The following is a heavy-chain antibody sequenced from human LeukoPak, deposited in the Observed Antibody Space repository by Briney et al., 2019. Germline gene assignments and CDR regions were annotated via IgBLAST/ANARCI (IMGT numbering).Heavy chain of an antibody. J-gene: IGHJ5*02. CDR1: GGSISSSSYY. CDR2: IYYSGST. CDR3: ASRHDYSNSNNWFDP. Sequence: SETLSLTCTVSGGSISSSSYYWGWIRQPPGKGLEWIGSIYYSGSTYYNPSLKSRVTISVDTSKNQFSLKLSSVTAADTAVYYCASRHDYSNSNNWFDPWGQGTLVTVSS. V-gene: IGHV4-39*07. D-gene: IGHD4-11*01.